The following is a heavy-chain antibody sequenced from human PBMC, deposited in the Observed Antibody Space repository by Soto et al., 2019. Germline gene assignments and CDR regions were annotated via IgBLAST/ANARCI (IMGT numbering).Heavy chain of an antibody. V-gene: IGHV3-7*03. CDR3: VTGYHSDY. J-gene: IGHJ4*02. CDR1: GISTSSYW. CDR2: IKKDGSEK. Sequence: GSLRLSCAASGISTSSYWMGWVRQAPGRGLEWVASIKKDGSEKYCMDSLKGRFTISRDNALNSLYLQMNSLRAEDTAVYFCVTGYHSDYWGQGTLVTVS. D-gene: IGHD5-18*01.